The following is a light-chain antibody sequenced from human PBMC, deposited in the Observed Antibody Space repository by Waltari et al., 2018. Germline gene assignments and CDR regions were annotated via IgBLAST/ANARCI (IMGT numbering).Light chain of an antibody. CDR2: WAS. CDR1: QSVLYSPNNKNY. J-gene: IGKJ2*01. CDR3: LQYFSSPYS. Sequence: DIVMTQSPDSLAVSLGERATFNCKSSQSVLYSPNNKNYVAWYQHKPRQPPKLLIYWASARESGVPDRFSGSGSGTDFTLTITRLQAEDVAVYYCLQYFSSPYSFGQGTKLEIK. V-gene: IGKV4-1*01.